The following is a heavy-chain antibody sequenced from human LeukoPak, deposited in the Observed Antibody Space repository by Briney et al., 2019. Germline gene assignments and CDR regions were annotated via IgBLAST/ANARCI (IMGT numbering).Heavy chain of an antibody. D-gene: IGHD3-22*01. CDR2: IKQDGSEK. CDR1: GFTFSSYW. J-gene: IGHJ4*02. V-gene: IGHV3-7*01. CDR3: ATTSGTYYYDSSGYSASVQGLFDY. Sequence: GGSLRLSCAASGFTFSSYWMSWVRQAPGKGLEWVANIKQDGSEKYYVDSVKGRFTISRDNAKNSLYLQMNSLRAEDTAVYYCATTSGTYYYDSSGYSASVQGLFDYWGQGTLVTVSS.